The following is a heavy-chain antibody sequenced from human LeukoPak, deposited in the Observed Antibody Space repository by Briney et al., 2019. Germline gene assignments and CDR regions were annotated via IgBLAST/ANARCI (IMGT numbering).Heavy chain of an antibody. Sequence: SETLSLTCTVSGGPISSSSYCWGWIRQPPGKGLEWIGSVCYSGSTYYNPSLKSRVTISVDTSKNQFSLKLSSVTAADTAVYYCARQYSGDSRSPFFDYWGQGTLVTVSS. CDR2: VCYSGST. V-gene: IGHV4-39*01. CDR3: ARQYSGDSRSPFFDY. D-gene: IGHD5-18*01. J-gene: IGHJ4*02. CDR1: GGPISSSSYC.